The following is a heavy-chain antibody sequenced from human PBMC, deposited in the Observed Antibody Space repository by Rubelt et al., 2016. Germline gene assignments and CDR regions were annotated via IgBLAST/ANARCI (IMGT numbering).Heavy chain of an antibody. CDR2: IKQDGSNK. J-gene: IGHJ6*03. V-gene: IGHV3-30*02. Sequence: IKQDGSNKYYADSVKGRFTISRDNSKNALYLQMNSLRAEDTAVYYCARCGNYYYYYMDVWGKGTTVTVSS. D-gene: IGHD2-15*01. CDR3: ARCGNYYYYYMDV.